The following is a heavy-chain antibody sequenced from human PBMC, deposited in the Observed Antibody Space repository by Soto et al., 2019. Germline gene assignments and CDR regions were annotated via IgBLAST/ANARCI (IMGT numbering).Heavy chain of an antibody. V-gene: IGHV4-30-4*08. J-gene: IGHJ4*02. CDR2: IYDSEST. CDR1: GGSISRSGYF. D-gene: IGHD6-19*01. Sequence: SETLSLTCTVSGGSISRSGYFWSWIRQHPGKGLEWIGYIYDSESTYYNPSLKSRVTISVDTSKNQFSLKLSSVTAADTAVYYCARVGGSSGRYVDYFDYWGQGTLVTVSS. CDR3: ARVGGSSGRYVDYFDY.